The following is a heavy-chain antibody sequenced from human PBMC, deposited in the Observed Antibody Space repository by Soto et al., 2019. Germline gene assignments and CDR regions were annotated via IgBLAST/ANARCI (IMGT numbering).Heavy chain of an antibody. V-gene: IGHV4-31*03. D-gene: IGHD1-1*01. CDR1: GGSISSAGYY. CDR2: IYFSGVT. CDR3: ARDPWRTPPEAAFDV. Sequence: QVQLQESGPGLVEPSQTLSLTCTVSGGSISSAGYYWSWNRQHPGKGLEWIGYIYFSGVTYYNPSLESRVTISVDTSKNQFSLRLSSVTAADTAVYYCARDPWRTPPEAAFDVWGQGTKVTVSS. J-gene: IGHJ3*01.